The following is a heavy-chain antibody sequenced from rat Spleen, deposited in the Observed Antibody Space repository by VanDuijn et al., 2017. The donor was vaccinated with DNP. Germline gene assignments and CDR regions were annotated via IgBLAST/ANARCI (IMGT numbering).Heavy chain of an antibody. D-gene: IGHD1-6*01. CDR2: ISYDGSRT. Sequence: EVQLVESGGGLVQPGGSLRLSCAASGFTFSDYGMAWVRQAPKKGLEWVATISYDGSRTYYRDSVKGRFTISRDNVKNTLYLQMNSLRSEDTATYYCARHDYYYWYFDFWGPGTMVTVSS. J-gene: IGHJ1*01. CDR1: GFTFSDYG. CDR3: ARHDYYYWYFDF. V-gene: IGHV5-7*01.